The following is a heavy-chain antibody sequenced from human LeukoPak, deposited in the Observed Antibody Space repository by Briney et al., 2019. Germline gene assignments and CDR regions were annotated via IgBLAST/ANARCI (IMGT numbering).Heavy chain of an antibody. V-gene: IGHV3-11*04. CDR3: AKGKDYYLDY. Sequence: GGSLRLSCAASGFTFSDYYMRWIRQAPGKGLEWVSYIKSSGSSIYYAESVKGRFTTSRDNAKNSLYQQMNSLRAEDTAVYYCAKGKDYYLDYWGQGTLVTVSS. J-gene: IGHJ4*02. CDR1: GFTFSDYY. D-gene: IGHD3-10*01. CDR2: IKSSGSSI.